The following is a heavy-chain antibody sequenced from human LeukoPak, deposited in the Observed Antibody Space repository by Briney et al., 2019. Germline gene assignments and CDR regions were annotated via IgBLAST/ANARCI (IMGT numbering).Heavy chain of an antibody. CDR2: ISSSGRFM. Sequence: GGSLRLPCAASGFTFSENHMNWIRQAPGKGLEWLSSISSSGRFMYYADSVKGRFTISRDNAKNSLYLQVNSLRVEDTAVYYCARERYEGSLDRTNWLDPWGQGTLVSVSS. D-gene: IGHD3/OR15-3a*01. V-gene: IGHV3-11*04. CDR1: GFTFSENH. CDR3: ARERYEGSLDRTNWLDP. J-gene: IGHJ5*02.